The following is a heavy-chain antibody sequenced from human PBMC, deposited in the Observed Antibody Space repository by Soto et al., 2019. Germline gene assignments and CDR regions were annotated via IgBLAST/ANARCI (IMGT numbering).Heavy chain of an antibody. CDR1: GGTFSSYA. D-gene: IGHD3-22*01. J-gene: IGHJ4*02. CDR3: ARSTYYYDSSGYYADY. CDR2: IIPIFGTA. Sequence: SVKVSCKASGGTFSSYAISWVRQAPGQGLEWMGGIIPIFGTANYAQKFQGRVTITADKSTSTAYMELSSLRSEDTAVYYCARSTYYYDSSGYYADYWGQGTLVTVSS. V-gene: IGHV1-69*06.